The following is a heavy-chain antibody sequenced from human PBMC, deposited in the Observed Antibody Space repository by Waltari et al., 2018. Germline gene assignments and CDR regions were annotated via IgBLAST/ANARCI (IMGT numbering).Heavy chain of an antibody. CDR3: AKGGDLEWLFIDH. V-gene: IGHV3-30*18. J-gene: IGHJ4*02. CDR2: ISHDGRHR. Sequence: QVQVVESGGGVVQPGRSLRLSCAASGFIFNQYGIHWVRQAPGKGVGSVAVISHDGRHRFYSDSVKGRFTISRDNSRNTVSLQMDSLTVEDTALYYCAKGGDLEWLFIDHWGQGTFVTVS. D-gene: IGHD3-3*01. CDR1: GFIFNQYG.